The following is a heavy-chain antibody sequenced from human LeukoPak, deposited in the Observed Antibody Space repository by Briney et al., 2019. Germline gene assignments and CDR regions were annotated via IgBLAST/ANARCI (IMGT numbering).Heavy chain of an antibody. D-gene: IGHD6-13*01. CDR2: ISGSGGST. CDR1: GFTFSSYA. V-gene: IGHV3-23*01. CDR3: AKGRSSSWRPFDY. Sequence: PGGSLRLSCADSGFTFSSYAMSWVRQAPGKGLEWVSAISGSGGSTYYADSVKGRFTISRDNSKNTLFMQMNSLRAEDTAVYYCAKGRSSSWRPFDYWGQGTLVTVSS. J-gene: IGHJ4*02.